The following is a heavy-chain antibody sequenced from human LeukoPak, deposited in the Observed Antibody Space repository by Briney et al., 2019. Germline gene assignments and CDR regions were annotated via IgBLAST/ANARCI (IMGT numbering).Heavy chain of an antibody. J-gene: IGHJ4*02. Sequence: SETLSLTCAVYGGSFSGYYWSWIRQPPGEGLEWLGEINHSGSTNYNPSLKSRVTISVDTSKNQFSLQLSSVTAADTAVYYCARGRGWYKLNYYFDYWGQGTLVTVSS. V-gene: IGHV4-34*01. CDR1: GGSFSGYY. D-gene: IGHD6-19*01. CDR3: ARGRGWYKLNYYFDY. CDR2: INHSGST.